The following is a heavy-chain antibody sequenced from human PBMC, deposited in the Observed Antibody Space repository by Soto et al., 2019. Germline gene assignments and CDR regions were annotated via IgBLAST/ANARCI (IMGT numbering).Heavy chain of an antibody. CDR1: GFTFRSYG. Sequence: QVKLVESGGGVVQPGRSRRLSCVTSGFTFRSYGMHWVRQSPDKGLERVAVIKSDGTTADYIESVKGRFFISRDNSKKTVYLQMNTLRPEDTGIYYCATPRSSLEWPPFDPWGQGTLVTVSS. CDR3: ATPRSSLEWPPFDP. J-gene: IGHJ5*02. V-gene: IGHV3-30*19. D-gene: IGHD3-3*01. CDR2: IKSDGTTA.